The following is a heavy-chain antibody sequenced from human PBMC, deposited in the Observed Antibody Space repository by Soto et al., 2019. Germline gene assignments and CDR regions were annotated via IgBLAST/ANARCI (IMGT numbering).Heavy chain of an antibody. Sequence: QVQLVESGGGVVQPGRSLRLSCAASGFTFSSYGMHWVRQAPGKGLEWVAVISYDGSKKYYADSVKGRFTISRDNSKNTLYLQMNSLRAEDTAVYYCAKAQFSWGTTVTTNYWGQGTLVTVSS. V-gene: IGHV3-30*18. CDR2: ISYDGSKK. CDR3: AKAQFSWGTTVTTNY. CDR1: GFTFSSYG. D-gene: IGHD4-17*01. J-gene: IGHJ4*02.